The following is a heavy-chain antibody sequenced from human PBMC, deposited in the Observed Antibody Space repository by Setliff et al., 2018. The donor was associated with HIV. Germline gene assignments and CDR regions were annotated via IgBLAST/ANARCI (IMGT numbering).Heavy chain of an antibody. CDR3: ARYKWNNWIFGWFDP. CDR2: ISGGSTSHM. Sequence: KPGGSLRLSCAASGFTFSDHYMSWIRQAPGKGLEWVSYISGGSTSHMNYADSVKGRFTISRDNSKNSLYLQMNSLRDEDTAVYYCARYKWNNWIFGWFDPWGQGTQVTVSS. D-gene: IGHD1-20*01. V-gene: IGHV3-11*06. J-gene: IGHJ5*02. CDR1: GFTFSDHY.